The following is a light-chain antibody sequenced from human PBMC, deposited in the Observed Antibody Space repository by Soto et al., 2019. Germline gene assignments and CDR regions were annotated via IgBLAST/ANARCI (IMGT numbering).Light chain of an antibody. CDR3: PSYNSAPRP. Sequence: ENQITQSPASLSASKGDRVTITCRASQGISNYLAWYQQKPGKVPKLLIYAASTLQSGVPSRFSGSGSGTDFTLTICSLQPEDVTTYYCPSYNSAPRPFCQGTMVDIK. CDR2: AAS. J-gene: IGKJ1*01. V-gene: IGKV1-27*01. CDR1: QGISNY.